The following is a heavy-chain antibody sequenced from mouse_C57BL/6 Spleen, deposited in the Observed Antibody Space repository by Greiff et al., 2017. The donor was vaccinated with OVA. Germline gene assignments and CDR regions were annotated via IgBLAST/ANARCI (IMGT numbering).Heavy chain of an antibody. V-gene: IGHV5-17*01. D-gene: IGHD1-1*01. Sequence: ELQVVESGGGLVKPGGSLKLSCAASGFTFSDYGMHWVRQAPEKGLEWVAYISSGSSTIYYADTVKGRFTISRDNAKNTLFLQMTSLRSEDTAMYYCARRARTVVAKWYFDVWGTGTTVTVSS. J-gene: IGHJ1*03. CDR2: ISSGSSTI. CDR3: ARRARTVVAKWYFDV. CDR1: GFTFSDYG.